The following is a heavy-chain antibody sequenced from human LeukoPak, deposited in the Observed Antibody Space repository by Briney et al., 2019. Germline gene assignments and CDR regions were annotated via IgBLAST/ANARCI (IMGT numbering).Heavy chain of an antibody. J-gene: IGHJ4*02. V-gene: IGHV3-43*02. CDR1: GFTFSSYA. D-gene: IGHD3-10*01. Sequence: PGGSLRLSCAASGFTFSSYALSWVRQAPGKGLEWVSLISWDGGSTYYADSVKGRFTISRDNSKNSLYLQMNSLRAEDTALYYCAKTSITMVRGGGRYFDYWGQGTLVTVSS. CDR3: AKTSITMVRGGGRYFDY. CDR2: ISWDGGST.